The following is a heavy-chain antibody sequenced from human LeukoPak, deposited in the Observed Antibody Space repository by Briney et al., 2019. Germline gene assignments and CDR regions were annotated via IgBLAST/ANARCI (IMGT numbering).Heavy chain of an antibody. J-gene: IGHJ5*02. Sequence: SETLSLTCTVSGGSFSSHYCSWIRQPPGKGLEWIGYIYYSGSTNYNPSLKSRVTISIDTSKNQFSLKLSSVTAEATAVYYCASHARGHYSDISWGQGTLVTVSS. CDR3: ASHARGHYSDIS. D-gene: IGHD2-15*01. CDR1: GGSFSSHY. V-gene: IGHV4-59*08. CDR2: IYYSGST.